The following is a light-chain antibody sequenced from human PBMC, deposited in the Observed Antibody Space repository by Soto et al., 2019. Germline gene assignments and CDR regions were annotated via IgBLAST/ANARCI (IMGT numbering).Light chain of an antibody. CDR2: GAS. CDR1: QGIGST. CDR3: QRYNNWPLT. J-gene: IGKJ4*01. Sequence: EIVMTQSPATLSVYTGERATLSCRASQGIGSTLAWYQQKPGQTPRLLIYGASTRATGVPARFSGSGSGTEFTLTINSLQSEDFAVYYCQRYNNWPLTFGGGTKVDIK. V-gene: IGKV3-15*01.